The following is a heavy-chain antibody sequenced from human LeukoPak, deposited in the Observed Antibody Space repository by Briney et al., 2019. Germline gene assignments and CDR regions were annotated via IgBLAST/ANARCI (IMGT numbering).Heavy chain of an antibody. V-gene: IGHV3-21*01. D-gene: IGHD3-3*01. J-gene: IGHJ6*03. CDR1: GFTFSSYS. Sequence: GGSLRLSCAASGFTFSSYSMNWVRQAPGKGLEWVSSISSSSSYIYYAASVKGRFTISRDNAKNSLYLQMNSLRAEDTAVYYFARPYCDFWSGYYAGGSHYYYYMDVWGKGTTVTVSS. CDR3: ARPYCDFWSGYYAGGSHYYYYMDV. CDR2: ISSSSSYI.